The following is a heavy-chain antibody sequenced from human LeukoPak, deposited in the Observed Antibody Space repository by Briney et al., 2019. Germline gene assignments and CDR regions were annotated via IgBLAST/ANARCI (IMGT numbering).Heavy chain of an antibody. D-gene: IGHD1-26*01. CDR2: INPNSGGT. CDR3: AKKTILGATVDAFDI. CDR1: GYTFTGYY. V-gene: IGHV1-2*02. Sequence: GASVKVSCKASGYTFTGYYMHWVRQAPGQGLEWMGWINPNSGGTNYAQKFQGRVTMTRDTSISTAYMELSRLRSDDTAVYYCAKKTILGATVDAFDIWGQGTMVTVSS. J-gene: IGHJ3*02.